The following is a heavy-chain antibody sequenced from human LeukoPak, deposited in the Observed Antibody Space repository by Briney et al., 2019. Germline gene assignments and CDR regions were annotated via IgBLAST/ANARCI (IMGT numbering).Heavy chain of an antibody. J-gene: IGHJ6*02. V-gene: IGHV4-59*08. Sequence: SETLSLTCTVSGGSISSYYWSWIRQPPGKGLEWIGYIYYSGSTNYNPSLKSRVTISVDTSKNQFSLKLSSVTAADTAVYYCARLGVVPAAKVLGYYYYGMDVWGQGTTVTVSS. CDR1: GGSISSYY. CDR3: ARLGVVPAAKVLGYYYYGMDV. CDR2: IYYSGST. D-gene: IGHD2-2*01.